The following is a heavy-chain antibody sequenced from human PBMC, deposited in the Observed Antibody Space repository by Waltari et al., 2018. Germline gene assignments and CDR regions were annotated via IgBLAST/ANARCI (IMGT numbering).Heavy chain of an antibody. J-gene: IGHJ1*01. D-gene: IGHD4-17*01. CDR1: GGSIRTNYN. CDR3: GRIAFGDDGGYFQH. V-gene: IGHV4-39*01. Sequence: QLQLQESGPGLVKPSETLSLTRTVSGGSIRTNYNGGWIRQPPGKGLEWMGNMQYRGSTFYNPSLKSRVTISLDTSKNQFSLRLSSVGAADTAVYFCGRIAFGDDGGYFQHWGQGTLVTVSS. CDR2: MQYRGST.